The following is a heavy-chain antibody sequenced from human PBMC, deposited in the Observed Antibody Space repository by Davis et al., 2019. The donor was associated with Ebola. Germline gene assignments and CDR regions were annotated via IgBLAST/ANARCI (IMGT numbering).Heavy chain of an antibody. CDR2: IFYSGNT. J-gene: IGHJ5*02. V-gene: IGHV4-59*01. D-gene: IGHD3-3*01. CDR3: ASLGAIFGWDWFDP. CDR1: GDSISNYY. Sequence: SETLSLTCSVSGDSISNYYWSWIRQSPGRGLEWIGNIFYSGNTNYSPSLKSRVTISGDRSKNQFSLKLSSVTAADTAVYYCASLGAIFGWDWFDPWGQGTLVTVSS.